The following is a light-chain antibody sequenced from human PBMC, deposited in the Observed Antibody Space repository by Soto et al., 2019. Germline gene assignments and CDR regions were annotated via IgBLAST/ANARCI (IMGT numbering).Light chain of an antibody. CDR2: EDN. J-gene: IGLJ2*01. Sequence: NFMLTQPHSVSESPGKTVTISCTRSSGRIASNYVQWYQQRPGSAPTPVIYEDNERPSGVPDRFSGSIDSSSNSASLTIYGLKTDAEADYYCQSYHSGNVVFGGGTKLTVL. V-gene: IGLV6-57*04. CDR1: SGRIASNY. CDR3: QSYHSGNVV.